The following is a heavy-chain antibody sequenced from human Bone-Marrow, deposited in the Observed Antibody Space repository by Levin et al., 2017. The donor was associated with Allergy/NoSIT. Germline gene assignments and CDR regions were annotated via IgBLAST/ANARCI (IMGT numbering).Heavy chain of an antibody. J-gene: IGHJ4*01. V-gene: IGHV3-23*01. Sequence: SCAASGFTFSSYGMSWVRQAPGKGLEWVSAINVGGGTYSADSVKGRFTISRDNSKNTLYLQMNSLRVEDTAIYYCAKDPFAHSIGWYLWAYWGQGTLVTVSS. CDR1: GFTFSSYG. D-gene: IGHD6-19*01. CDR2: INVGGGT. CDR3: AKDPFAHSIGWYLWAY.